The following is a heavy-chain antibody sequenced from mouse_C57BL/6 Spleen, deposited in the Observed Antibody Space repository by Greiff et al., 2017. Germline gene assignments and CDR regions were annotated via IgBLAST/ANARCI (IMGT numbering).Heavy chain of an antibody. D-gene: IGHD3-2*02. V-gene: IGHV1-7*01. Sequence: VQLQQSGAELVKPGASVKLSCKASGYTFTSYWMHWVKQRPGQGLEWIGYINPSSGYTKYNQKFKGKATLTADKSSSTAYMQLSSLTYEDSAVYYCARETAQATYYFDYWGQGTTLTVSS. CDR3: ARETAQATYYFDY. J-gene: IGHJ2*01. CDR2: INPSSGYT. CDR1: GYTFTSYW.